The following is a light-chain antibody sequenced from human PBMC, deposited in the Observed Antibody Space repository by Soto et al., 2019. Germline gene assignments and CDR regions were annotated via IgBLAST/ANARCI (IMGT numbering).Light chain of an antibody. CDR1: QSVSSSY. Sequence: IVLTQSPGTPSLSPGERATLSCRASQSVSSSYLAWYEQKPGQAPRLLIYGASSRATGIPDRFSGSGSGTDFTLTISRLEPEDFAVYYCQQYGTAFGQGTKVEIK. CDR3: QQYGTA. CDR2: GAS. V-gene: IGKV3-20*01. J-gene: IGKJ1*01.